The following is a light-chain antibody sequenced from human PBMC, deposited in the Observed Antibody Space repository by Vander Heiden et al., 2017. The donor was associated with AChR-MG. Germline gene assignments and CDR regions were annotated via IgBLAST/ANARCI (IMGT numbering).Light chain of an antibody. CDR1: QKISSF. CDR3: QQRDSTPPT. Sequence: DIQMTQSPSSLSASVGDIVTITCRASQKISSFLNWYQQKPEEAPKLLIYAAFNLCTGVPSRFSGSGSGTDFSLTISKLQPEDFATYYCQQRDSTPPTFGQGTKLEIK. CDR2: AAF. J-gene: IGKJ2*01. V-gene: IGKV1-39*01.